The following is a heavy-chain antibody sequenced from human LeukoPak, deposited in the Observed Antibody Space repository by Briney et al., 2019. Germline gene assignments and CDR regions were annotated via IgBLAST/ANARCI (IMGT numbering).Heavy chain of an antibody. CDR2: ISSSSRYI. CDR1: GFTVSRHY. J-gene: IGHJ4*02. CDR3: ARLGVGGSYSGIYYFNY. V-gene: IGHV3-21*01. Sequence: GGSLRLSCAASGFTVSRHYMSWVRQAPGKGLEWVSSISSSSRYISYVDSVKGRFTISRDNAKNSLYLQMNSLRAEDTAVYYCARLGVGGSYSGIYYFNYWGQGTLVTVSS. D-gene: IGHD1-26*01.